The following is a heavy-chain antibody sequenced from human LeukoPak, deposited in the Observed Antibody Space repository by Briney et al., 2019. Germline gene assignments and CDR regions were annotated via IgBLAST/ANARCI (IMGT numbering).Heavy chain of an antibody. Sequence: KKSGPTLVKPTQTLTLTCTFSGFSLSTSGVGVGWIRQPPGKALEWLALIYWDDDKRYSPSLKSRLTITKDTSKNQVVLTMINMDPVDTATYYCAHRLGYCSGGSCYPDAFDIWGQGTMVTVSS. CDR2: IYWDDDK. CDR1: GFSLSTSGVG. D-gene: IGHD2-15*01. J-gene: IGHJ3*02. CDR3: AHRLGYCSGGSCYPDAFDI. V-gene: IGHV2-5*02.